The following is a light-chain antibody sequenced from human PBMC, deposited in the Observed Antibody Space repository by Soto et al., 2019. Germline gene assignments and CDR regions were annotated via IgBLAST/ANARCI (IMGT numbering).Light chain of an antibody. Sequence: EIVLTQSPATLSLSPGERATLSCRASQSASRYLAWYQHKPGQAPRLLIYDASKRATGIPARFSGSGSGTDFTLTISSLEPEDFAVYYCQQRSNWPPTWTFGQGTRVEIK. CDR1: QSASRY. J-gene: IGKJ1*01. CDR3: QQRSNWPPTWT. V-gene: IGKV3-11*01. CDR2: DAS.